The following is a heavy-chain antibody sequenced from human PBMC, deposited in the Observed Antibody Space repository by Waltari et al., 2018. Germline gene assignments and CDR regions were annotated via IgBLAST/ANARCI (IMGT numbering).Heavy chain of an antibody. D-gene: IGHD2-2*01. CDR2: IWFDGSDK. V-gene: IGHV3-33*08. CDR1: GFSFSSYG. J-gene: IGHJ4*02. CDR3: ARKTSALYFDY. Sequence: QVQLVESGGGVVQPGRSLRLSCAASGFSFSSYGMHWVRQAPDKGLEWVAVIWFDGSDKYYADAVKGRFTISRDNSKNTLYLQMNSLRAEDTAVYYCARKTSALYFDYWGQGALVTVSS.